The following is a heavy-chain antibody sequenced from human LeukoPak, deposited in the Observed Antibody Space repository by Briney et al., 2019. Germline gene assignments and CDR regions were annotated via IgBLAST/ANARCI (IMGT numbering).Heavy chain of an antibody. CDR3: ARPADITMIVVASRGVDY. D-gene: IGHD3-22*01. J-gene: IGHJ4*02. CDR2: INPNSGGT. V-gene: IGHV1-2*06. Sequence: ASVKVSCKASGYTFTGYYMHWVRQAPGQGLEWMGRINPNSGGTNYAQKFQGRVTMTRDTSISTAYMELSRLRSDDTAVYYCARPADITMIVVASRGVDYWGQGTLATVSS. CDR1: GYTFTGYY.